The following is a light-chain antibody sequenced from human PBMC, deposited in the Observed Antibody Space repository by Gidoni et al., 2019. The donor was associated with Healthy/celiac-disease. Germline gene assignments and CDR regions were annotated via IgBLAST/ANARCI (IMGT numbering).Light chain of an antibody. CDR3: QQSYSTPPTT. CDR1: QSISSY. J-gene: IGKJ2*01. V-gene: IGKV1-39*01. Sequence: DIQMTPSPSSLSASVGDRVTITCRASQSISSYLNWYQQKPGKAPKLLIYAASSLQSGVPSRFSGSGSGTDFTLTISSLQPEDFAAYYCQQSYSTPPTTFXQXTKLEIK. CDR2: AAS.